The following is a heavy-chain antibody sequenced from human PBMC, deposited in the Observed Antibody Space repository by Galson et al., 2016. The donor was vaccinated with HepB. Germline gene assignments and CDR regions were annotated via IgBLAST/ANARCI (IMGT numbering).Heavy chain of an antibody. CDR2: IDEDGSET. Sequence: SLRLSCAASGFIFSYDWMHWVRQTEGRGLTYIAHIDEDGSETSYADSVKGRFTISRDNAMDTVYLQMDRLRADDTGVYFCAKGGPEGTGTLDSWGQGTQVTVIS. J-gene: IGHJ4*02. D-gene: IGHD1-1*01. CDR1: GFIFSYDW. CDR3: AKGGPEGTGTLDS. V-gene: IGHV3-74*01.